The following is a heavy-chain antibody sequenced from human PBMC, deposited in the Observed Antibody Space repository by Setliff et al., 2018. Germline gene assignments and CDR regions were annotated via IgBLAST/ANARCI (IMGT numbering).Heavy chain of an antibody. J-gene: IGHJ4*02. CDR1: GYTFTSYG. CDR2: ISAYNGNT. Sequence: ASVKVSCKASGYTFTSYGISWVRQAPGQGLEWMGWISAYNGNTNYAQKLQGRVTMTTDTSTSTAYMELRSLRSDDTAVYYCAREAKRNVVVVVAATPVYWGQGTLVTVSS. CDR3: AREAKRNVVVVVAATPVY. D-gene: IGHD2-15*01. V-gene: IGHV1-18*01.